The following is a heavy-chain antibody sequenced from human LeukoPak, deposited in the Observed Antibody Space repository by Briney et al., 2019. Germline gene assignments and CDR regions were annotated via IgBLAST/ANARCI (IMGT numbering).Heavy chain of an antibody. CDR3: VRTMVRARSGSWFDP. CDR2: MNPNSGNT. V-gene: IGHV1-8*01. Sequence: ASVKVSCKASGYTFSNYDIDWVRQATGQGLEWMGWMNPNSGNTGSAQKFQGRVTMTRNTSINTAYMELSSLRSEDTAVYYCVRTMVRARSGSWFDPWGQGTLVTVSS. CDR1: GYTFSNYD. J-gene: IGHJ5*02. D-gene: IGHD3-10*01.